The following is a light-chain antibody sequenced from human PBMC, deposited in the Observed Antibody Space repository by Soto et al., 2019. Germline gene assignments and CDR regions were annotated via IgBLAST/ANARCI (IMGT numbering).Light chain of an antibody. V-gene: IGKV3-20*01. Sequence: EIVLTQSPGTLSVSPGERVTLSCRASQSISSSYLAWYQQSPGQAPRLLIFGASYRATGIPDRLSGSGSRTDFTLTISTLESEDSAVYYCQQYNNSPPEFTFGPGTKVDSK. CDR3: QQYNNSPPEFT. J-gene: IGKJ3*01. CDR1: QSISSSY. CDR2: GAS.